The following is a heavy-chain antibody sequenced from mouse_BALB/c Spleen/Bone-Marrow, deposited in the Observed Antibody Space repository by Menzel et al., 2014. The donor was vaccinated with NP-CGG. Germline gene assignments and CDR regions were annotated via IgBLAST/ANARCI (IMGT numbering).Heavy chain of an antibody. V-gene: IGHV5-12-2*01. CDR1: GFTFSSYP. Sequence: EVKLVESGGGLVQPGGSLKLSCAASGFTFSSYPMSWVRQTPEKRLEWVAYISNGGGSTYYPDTVKGRFTISRDNAKNTLYLQMSSLKSEDTAMYYCARQIYFPYFDYWGQGTTLTVSS. CDR2: ISNGGGST. D-gene: IGHD2-1*01. CDR3: ARQIYFPYFDY. J-gene: IGHJ2*01.